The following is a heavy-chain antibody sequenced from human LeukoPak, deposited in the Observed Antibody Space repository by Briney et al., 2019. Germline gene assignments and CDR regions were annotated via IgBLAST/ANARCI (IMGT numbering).Heavy chain of an antibody. D-gene: IGHD2-2*01. CDR3: TKDRSCSSSRCPLDY. CDR1: GFTFEEYA. CDR2: ISGNSGIG. Sequence: SLRLSCPTPGFTFEEYARHGVRQAPGKGREWVSSISGNSGIGGYADSGKGRFTISRDDAKNFLYLQMNSLRAEDTALYYCTKDRSCSSSRCPLDYWGQGTLVTVSS. J-gene: IGHJ4*02. V-gene: IGHV3-9*01.